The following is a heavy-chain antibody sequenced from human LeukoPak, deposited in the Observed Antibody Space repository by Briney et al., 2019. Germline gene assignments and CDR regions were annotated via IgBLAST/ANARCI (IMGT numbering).Heavy chain of an antibody. CDR3: AKIMGSSPSTAYFAY. D-gene: IGHD6-6*01. V-gene: IGHV3-23*01. CDR1: GFTFSSYA. J-gene: IGHJ4*02. Sequence: TGGSLRLSCAASGFTFSSYAINWVRQAPGKGLEWLPAISGSGGHIYYADSLKGRFTISRDNSKNTAYLEMNSLRAEDTAVYHCAKIMGSSPSTAYFAYWGQGTLVTVSS. CDR2: ISGSGGHI.